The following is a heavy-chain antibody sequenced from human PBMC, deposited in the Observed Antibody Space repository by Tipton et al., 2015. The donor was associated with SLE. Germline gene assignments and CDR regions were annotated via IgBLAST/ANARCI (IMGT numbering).Heavy chain of an antibody. D-gene: IGHD3-16*01. CDR1: GFTVSSNY. V-gene: IGHV3-53*04. Sequence: SLRLSCAASGFTVSSNYMSWVRQAPGKGLEWVSVIYSGGSPYYPDSVKGRFPISRHNSKNTRYLQMNSLRAEDTVVYYCARGPQLGTWDAFDIGGQRTTVSLSP. CDR3: ARGPQLGTWDAFDI. CDR2: IYSGGSP. J-gene: IGHJ3*02.